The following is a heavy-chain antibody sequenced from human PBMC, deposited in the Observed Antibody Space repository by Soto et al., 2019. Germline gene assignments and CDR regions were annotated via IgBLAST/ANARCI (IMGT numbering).Heavy chain of an antibody. CDR2: ISYDGSNK. CDR1: VFTISSYA. V-gene: IGHV3-30-3*01. CDR3: AREHIVVVTANMPAHSYFYGMDV. D-gene: IGHD2-21*02. J-gene: IGHJ6*04. Sequence: GGTLRHTCATTVFTISSYAMHWIRQATGKGLEWVAVISYDGSNKYYADSVKGRFTISRDNSKNTLYLQVNSLRAEDTAVYYRAREHIVVVTANMPAHSYFYGMDVWGKGTTVTVSS.